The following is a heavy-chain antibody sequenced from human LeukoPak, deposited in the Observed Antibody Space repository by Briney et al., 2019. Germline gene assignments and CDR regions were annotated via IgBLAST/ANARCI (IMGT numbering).Heavy chain of an antibody. CDR3: ARDPHTTQLTMVVTYYFDY. V-gene: IGHV1-69*05. CDR1: GGTFSSYA. Sequence: GASVKVSCKASGGTFSSYAISWVRQAPGQGLEWMGGIIPIFGTANYAQKFQGRVTITTDESTSTAYMELSSLRSEDTAVYYCARDPHTTQLTMVVTYYFDYWGQGTLVTVSS. J-gene: IGHJ4*02. CDR2: IIPIFGTA. D-gene: IGHD4-23*01.